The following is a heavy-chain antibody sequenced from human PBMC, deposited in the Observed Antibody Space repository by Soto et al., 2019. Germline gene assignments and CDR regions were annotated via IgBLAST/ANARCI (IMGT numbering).Heavy chain of an antibody. V-gene: IGHV3-23*01. Sequence: GGSLRLSCAASGFTFSSYAMSWVRQAPGKGLEWVSAISGSGGSTYYADSVKGRFTISRDNSKNTLYLQMNSLRAEDTAVYYCAKGGSYDFWSGPLPFDYWGQGTLVTVSS. CDR1: GFTFSSYA. J-gene: IGHJ4*02. CDR3: AKGGSYDFWSGPLPFDY. CDR2: ISGSGGST. D-gene: IGHD3-3*01.